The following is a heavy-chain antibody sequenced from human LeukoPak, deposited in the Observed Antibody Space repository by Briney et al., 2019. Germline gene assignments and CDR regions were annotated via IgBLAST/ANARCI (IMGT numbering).Heavy chain of an antibody. J-gene: IGHJ6*03. D-gene: IGHD6-6*01. CDR2: ISSSGSTI. CDR3: ARDPEYSSSSVDYYYYMDV. CDR1: GFTFSSYE. V-gene: IGHV3-48*03. Sequence: GGSLRLSCAASGFTFSSYEMNWVRQAPGKGLEWVSYISSSGSTIYYADSVKGRFTISRDNAKNSLYLQMNSLRAEDTAVYYCARDPEYSSSSVDYYYYMDVWGKGTTVTVSS.